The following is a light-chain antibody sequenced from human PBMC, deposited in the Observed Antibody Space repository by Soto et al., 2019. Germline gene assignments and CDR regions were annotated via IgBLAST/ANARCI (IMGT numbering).Light chain of an antibody. CDR3: QQYDNWPPLT. CDR2: GAS. Sequence: EIVMTQSPATLSVSPGEGATLSCRASQSVSNNLAWYQQKPGQPPRLLIYGASNRAAGVAARFSGSGSGTEFSLTITSLTSEDFAVYYCQQYDNWPPLTFGGGTRVDIK. CDR1: QSVSNN. J-gene: IGKJ4*01. V-gene: IGKV3-15*01.